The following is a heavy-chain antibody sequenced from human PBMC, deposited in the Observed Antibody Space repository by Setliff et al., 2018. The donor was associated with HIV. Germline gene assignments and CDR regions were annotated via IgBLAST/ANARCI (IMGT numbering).Heavy chain of an antibody. CDR3: ARGVPVLRYFDWLSRLGY. D-gene: IGHD3-9*01. CDR1: GYTFTSYY. Sequence: ASVKVSCKASGYTFTSYYMHWVRQAPGQGLEWMGIINPSSGSTSYAQKFQGRVTMTRDTSTSTVYMELSSLRSEDTAVYYCARGVPVLRYFDWLSRLGYCGQGTLVTVSS. V-gene: IGHV1-46*01. J-gene: IGHJ4*02. CDR2: INPSSGST.